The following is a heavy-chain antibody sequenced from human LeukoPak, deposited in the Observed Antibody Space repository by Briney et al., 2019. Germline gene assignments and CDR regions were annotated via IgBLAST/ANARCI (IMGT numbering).Heavy chain of an antibody. J-gene: IGHJ3*02. Sequence: GGSLRLSCAASGFTFRKYAMSWVRQAPGKGLEWVSTISGSGGSTYYADSVKGRFTISRDNSKNTLYLQMNSLRAADTAVYYCARERGRGYSYGSDYAFDIWGQGTMVTVSS. V-gene: IGHV3-23*01. CDR1: GFTFRKYA. D-gene: IGHD5-18*01. CDR3: ARERGRGYSYGSDYAFDI. CDR2: ISGSGGST.